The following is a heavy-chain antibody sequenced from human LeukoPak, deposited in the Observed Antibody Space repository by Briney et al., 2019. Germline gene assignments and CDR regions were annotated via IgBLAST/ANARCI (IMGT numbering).Heavy chain of an antibody. Sequence: ASVKLSCKSSGSTFTGYHIHWVRQAPGQGLEWMGWINPNSGDTKYAQKFQGRVTVTRDKSISTAYMELSRLTSDDTAVYYCARGYDSGGYYLPDHWGQGTLVTVCS. CDR2: INPNSGDT. CDR3: ARGYDSGGYYLPDH. V-gene: IGHV1-2*02. J-gene: IGHJ4*02. CDR1: GSTFTGYH. D-gene: IGHD3-22*01.